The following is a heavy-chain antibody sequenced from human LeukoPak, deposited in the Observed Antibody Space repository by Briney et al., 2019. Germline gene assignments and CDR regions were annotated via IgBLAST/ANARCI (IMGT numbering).Heavy chain of an antibody. CDR2: IDPSDSYT. D-gene: IGHD3-10*01. CDR1: GYHFTSYW. J-gene: IGHJ4*02. Sequence: GESLKISFKGSGYHFTSYWLSWVRQMPGKGLEWMGRIDPSDSYTNYSPSFQGHVTISADKSISTAYLQWSSLKATLSALHSCVIRLTMVPGVITDTFDYWGQGTLVTVSS. CDR3: VIRLTMVPGVITDTFDY. V-gene: IGHV5-10-1*01.